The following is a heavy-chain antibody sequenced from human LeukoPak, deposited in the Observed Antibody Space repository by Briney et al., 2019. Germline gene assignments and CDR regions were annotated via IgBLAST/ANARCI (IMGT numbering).Heavy chain of an antibody. D-gene: IGHD6-6*01. J-gene: IGHJ6*03. CDR3: AKDGTIAARRYYYYYMDV. CDR2: ISWDGGST. CDR1: GFTFDDYA. Sequence: GGSLRLSCAASGFTFDDYAMHWVRQAPGKGLEWVSLISWDGGSTYYADSVKGRFTISRDNSKNSLYLQMNSLRAEDTALYYCAKDGTIAARRYYYYYMDVWGKGTTVTVSS. V-gene: IGHV3-43D*03.